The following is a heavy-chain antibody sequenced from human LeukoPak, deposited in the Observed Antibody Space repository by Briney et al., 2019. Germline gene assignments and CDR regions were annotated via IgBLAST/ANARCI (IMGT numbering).Heavy chain of an antibody. V-gene: IGHV3-48*03. CDR3: ANDLGWIQLNLG. CDR1: GFTFSSYE. CDR2: ISSSGSTI. D-gene: IGHD5-18*01. Sequence: GGSLRLSCAASGFTFSSYEMNWVRQAPGKGLEWVSSISSSGSTIYYADSVKGRFAISRDNSKNTVYLQMNSLRAEDTALYYCANDLGWIQLNLGRGQGTLVTVSS. J-gene: IGHJ4*02.